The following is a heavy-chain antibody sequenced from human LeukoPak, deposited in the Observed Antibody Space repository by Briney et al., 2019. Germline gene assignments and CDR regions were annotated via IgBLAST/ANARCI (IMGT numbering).Heavy chain of an antibody. CDR3: ARDSTGYYGSGSYFLSG. D-gene: IGHD3-10*01. V-gene: IGHV3-48*01. Sequence: GGSLRLSCAASGFTFSSYSMNWVRQAPGKGLEWVSYISSSSSTIYYADSVKGRFTISRDNAKNSLYLQMNSLRAEDTAVYYCARDSTGYYGSGSYFLSGWGQGTLDTVSS. J-gene: IGHJ4*02. CDR1: GFTFSSYS. CDR2: ISSSSSTI.